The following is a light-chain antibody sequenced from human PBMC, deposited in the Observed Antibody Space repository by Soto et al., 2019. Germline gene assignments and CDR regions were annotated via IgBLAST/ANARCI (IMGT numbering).Light chain of an antibody. Sequence: QSALTQPRSVSGSPGQSVTISCTGTSSDVGGYNYVSWYQQHPGTAPKLMIYDVSMRPSGVPDSFSGSKSGNTASLTISGLQAEDEADYYCCSYAGSYTLYVFGTWTKVTV. CDR1: SSDVGGYNY. J-gene: IGLJ1*01. CDR2: DVS. V-gene: IGLV2-11*01. CDR3: CSYAGSYTLYV.